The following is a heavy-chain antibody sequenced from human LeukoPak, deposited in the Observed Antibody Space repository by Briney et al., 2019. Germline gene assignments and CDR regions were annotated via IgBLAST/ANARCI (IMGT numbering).Heavy chain of an antibody. J-gene: IGHJ4*02. CDR1: GYTFTSYY. Sequence: ASVKVSCKASGYTFTSYYMHWVRQAPGQGLGWMGIINPSGGSTNYAQKLQGRVTITRDTSTSTVYMELSSLRSEDTALYYCARGITIFGGVNYWGQGAMVAVSS. D-gene: IGHD3-3*01. CDR2: INPSGGST. V-gene: IGHV1-46*03. CDR3: ARGITIFGGVNY.